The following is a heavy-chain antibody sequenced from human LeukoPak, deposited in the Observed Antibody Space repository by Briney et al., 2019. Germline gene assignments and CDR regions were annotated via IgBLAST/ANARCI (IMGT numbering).Heavy chain of an antibody. V-gene: IGHV1-2*02. J-gene: IGHJ4*02. Sequence: ASVKVSCKASGYTFTGYYMHWVRQAPGQGLEWMGWINPNSGGTNYAQKFQGRVTMTRDTSISTAYMELSRLRSEDTAVYYCARGSAYDDVVFDYWGQGTLVTVSS. CDR2: INPNSGGT. CDR1: GYTFTGYY. D-gene: IGHD5-12*01. CDR3: ARGSAYDDVVFDY.